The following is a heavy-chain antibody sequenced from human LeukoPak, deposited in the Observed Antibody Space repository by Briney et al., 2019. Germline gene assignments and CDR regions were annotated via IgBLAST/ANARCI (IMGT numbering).Heavy chain of an antibody. V-gene: IGHV4-4*07. CDR1: GGSISTYY. J-gene: IGHJ4*02. CDR3: ARDSGSYLLYFDY. Sequence: SETLSLTCTVSGGSISTYYWTWIRRSPGKGLEWIGRIYTSGSTNYNPSLKSRVTMSVDTSKNQFSLKLSSVTAADTAVYYCARDSGSYLLYFDYWGQGTLVTVST. D-gene: IGHD1-26*01. CDR2: IYTSGST.